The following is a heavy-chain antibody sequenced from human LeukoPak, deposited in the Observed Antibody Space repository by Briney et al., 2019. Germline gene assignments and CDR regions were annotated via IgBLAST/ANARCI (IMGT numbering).Heavy chain of an antibody. CDR1: GGSLSSYY. D-gene: IGHD3-10*01. CDR2: IYYSGST. Sequence: LQTLSLTCTVSGGSLSSYYWSWIRQPPAKGLEWIGYIYYSGSTNYNPSLKSRVTISVDTSKNQFSLKLSSVTAADTAVYYCARDLGGVGGFDYWGQGTLVTVSS. V-gene: IGHV4-59*01. J-gene: IGHJ4*02. CDR3: ARDLGGVGGFDY.